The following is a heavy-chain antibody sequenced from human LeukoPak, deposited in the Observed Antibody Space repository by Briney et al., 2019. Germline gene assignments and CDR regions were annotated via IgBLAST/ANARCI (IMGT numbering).Heavy chain of an antibody. CDR1: GDSIYSSNW. CDR3: ATRETIVGAPI. J-gene: IGHJ4*02. Sequence: SVTLSLTCSVSGDSIYSSNWWTWVRQPPREGLGWIGEISYISGSIHYNPSLMGRATISMDKSKNYVSLILNSVSAADTAVYYCATRETIVGAPIWGQGTLVSVFS. D-gene: IGHD1-26*01. V-gene: IGHV4-4*02. CDR2: ISYISGSI.